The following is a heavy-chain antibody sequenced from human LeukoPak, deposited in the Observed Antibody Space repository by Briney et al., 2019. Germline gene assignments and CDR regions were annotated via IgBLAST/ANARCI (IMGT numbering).Heavy chain of an antibody. Sequence: GGSLRLSCAASGLTGSSNCMTWVRQAPGKGLEWVSAIYSGGSTFYADSVRGRFKISRDNSRKTMFLQMSSLRVEEAGVYYCASSGTASRGAMDVWGQGTTVTVSS. CDR1: GLTGSSNC. CDR3: ASSGTASRGAMDV. V-gene: IGHV3-66*01. D-gene: IGHD1-1*01. J-gene: IGHJ6*02. CDR2: IYSGGST.